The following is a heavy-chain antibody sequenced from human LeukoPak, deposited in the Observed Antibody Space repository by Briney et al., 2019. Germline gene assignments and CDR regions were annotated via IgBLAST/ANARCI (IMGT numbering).Heavy chain of an antibody. J-gene: IGHJ5*02. CDR2: INHSGST. D-gene: IGHD2-8*02. V-gene: IGHV4-34*01. CDR3: ARGRGRHHIVLVVYATPNWFDP. CDR1: GGSFSGYY. Sequence: PSETLSLTCAVYGGSFSGYYWSWIRQPPGKGLEWMGEINHSGSTNFNPSLKSRVTISVDTSKNQFSLKVSSVTAADTAVYYCARGRGRHHIVLVVYATPNWFDPWGQGTLVTVSS.